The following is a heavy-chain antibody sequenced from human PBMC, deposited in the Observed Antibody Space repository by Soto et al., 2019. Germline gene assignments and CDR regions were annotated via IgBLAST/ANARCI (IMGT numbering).Heavy chain of an antibody. J-gene: IGHJ4*02. V-gene: IGHV1-69*02. Sequence: QVQLVQSGTEVKKPGSSVKVSCKASGDTFSFYTINWVRQAPGLGLEWVGRINPIVSMSNYAQKFQGRVTMTADKSTSTAYMELRSLRSDDTAMYFCAASYGSGYRAFDYWGQGALVTLSS. D-gene: IGHD3-10*01. CDR2: INPIVSMS. CDR3: AASYGSGYRAFDY. CDR1: GDTFSFYT.